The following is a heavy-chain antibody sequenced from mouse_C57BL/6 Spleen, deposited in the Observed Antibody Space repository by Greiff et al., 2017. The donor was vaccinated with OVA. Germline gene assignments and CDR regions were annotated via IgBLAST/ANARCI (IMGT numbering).Heavy chain of an antibody. Sequence: VQLQQSGAELVRPGASVTLSCKASGYTFTDYEMHWVKQTPVHGLEWIGAIDPETGGTAYNQKFKGKAILTADKSSSTAYMELRSLTSEDSAVYYCTRREIFTTVVATRYFDVWGTGTTVTVSS. V-gene: IGHV1-15*01. D-gene: IGHD1-1*01. CDR1: GYTFTDYE. J-gene: IGHJ1*03. CDR3: TRREIFTTVVATRYFDV. CDR2: IDPETGGT.